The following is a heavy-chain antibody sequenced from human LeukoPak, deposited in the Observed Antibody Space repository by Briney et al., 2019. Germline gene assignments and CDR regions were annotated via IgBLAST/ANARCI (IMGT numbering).Heavy chain of an antibody. J-gene: IGHJ4*02. V-gene: IGHV3-21*01. D-gene: IGHD3-3*01. CDR2: ISSSSSYI. Sequence: PGGSLRLSCAASGFTFSSYGMSWVRQAPGKGLEWVSSISSSSSYIYYADSVKGRFTISRDNAKNSLYLQMNSLRAEDTAVYYCARSWSGYYSDYWGQGTLVTVSS. CDR3: ARSWSGYYSDY. CDR1: GFTFSSYG.